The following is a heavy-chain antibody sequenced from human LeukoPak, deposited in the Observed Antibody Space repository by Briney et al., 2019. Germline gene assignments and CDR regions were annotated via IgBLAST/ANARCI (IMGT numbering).Heavy chain of an antibody. CDR3: VRKDSFDGFDI. D-gene: IGHD2-15*01. CDR2: IHTNTGNP. V-gene: IGHV7-4-1*02. J-gene: IGHJ3*02. Sequence: ASVKVSCKASGYTFTHYAMNWVRQAPGQGLERMGWIHTNTGNPTYAQGFTGQFVFSLDTSVNTAYLQIISLKAEDTAVYYCVRKDSFDGFDIWGQGTMVTVSS. CDR1: GYTFTHYA.